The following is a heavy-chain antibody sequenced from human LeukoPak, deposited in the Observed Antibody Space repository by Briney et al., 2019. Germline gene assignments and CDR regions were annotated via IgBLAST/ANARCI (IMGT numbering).Heavy chain of an antibody. D-gene: IGHD1-1*01. J-gene: IGHJ4*02. V-gene: IGHV3-53*01. CDR2: IYSGGST. Sequence: PGGSLRLSCAAPGFTVSSNYMSWVRQAPGRGLEWVSVIYSGGSTYYADSVKGRFTISRDNSKNTLYLQMNNLRAEDTAVYYCARGGTTAVDFDYWGQGTLVTVSS. CDR1: GFTVSSNY. CDR3: ARGGTTAVDFDY.